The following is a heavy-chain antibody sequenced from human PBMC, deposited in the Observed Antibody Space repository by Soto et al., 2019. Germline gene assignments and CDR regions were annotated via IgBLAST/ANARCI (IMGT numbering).Heavy chain of an antibody. J-gene: IGHJ4*02. CDR1: GGSISSGDYY. D-gene: IGHD3-16*01. CDR3: ARTLPPFEGGAFVDY. CDR2: IHYSGST. Sequence: QVQLQESGPGLVKPSQTLSLTCTVSGGSISSGDYYWSWIRQPPGKGLERIGYIHYSGSTYYNPSLKSRVTISVDTSKNQFSLKLSSVPAADTAVYYCARTLPPFEGGAFVDYWGQGTLVTVSS. V-gene: IGHV4-30-4*01.